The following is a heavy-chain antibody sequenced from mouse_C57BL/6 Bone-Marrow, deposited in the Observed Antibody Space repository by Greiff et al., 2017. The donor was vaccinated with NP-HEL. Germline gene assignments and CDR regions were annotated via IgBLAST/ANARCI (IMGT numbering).Heavy chain of an antibody. J-gene: IGHJ3*01. CDR1: GYTFTSYW. V-gene: IGHV1-59*01. D-gene: IGHD3-2*02. Sequence: QVQLQQPGAELVRPGTSVKLSCTASGYTFTSYWMHWVKQRPGQGLEWIGVIDPSDSYTNYNQKFKGKATLTVDTSSSTAYMQLISLTSKDSAVYYCAIWIDSSGYVSWFAYWGQGTLVTVSA. CDR3: AIWIDSSGYVSWFAY. CDR2: IDPSDSYT.